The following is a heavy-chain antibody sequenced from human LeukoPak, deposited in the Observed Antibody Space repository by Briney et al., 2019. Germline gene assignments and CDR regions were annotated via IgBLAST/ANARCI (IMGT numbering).Heavy chain of an antibody. V-gene: IGHV3-33*01. D-gene: IGHD4-17*01. CDR3: ARDSPQTTVTILEYYFDY. CDR2: IWYDGSNK. Sequence: GGSLRLSCAASRFTFSSYGMHWVRQAPGKGLEWVAVIWYDGSNKYYAGSVKGRFTISRDNSKNTLYLQMNSLRAEDTAVYYCARDSPQTTVTILEYYFDYWGQGTLVTVSS. J-gene: IGHJ4*02. CDR1: RFTFSSYG.